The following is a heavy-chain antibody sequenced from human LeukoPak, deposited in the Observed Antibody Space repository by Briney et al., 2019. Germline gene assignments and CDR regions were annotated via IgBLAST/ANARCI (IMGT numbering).Heavy chain of an antibody. J-gene: IGHJ5*02. CDR1: GFTFSSYE. D-gene: IGHD2-15*01. CDR3: AVEGYCSGGSCYTNWFDT. V-gene: IGHV3-48*03. CDR2: ISSSGNSI. Sequence: PGGSLRLSCAASGFTFSSYEMNWVLQAPGKGLEWVSYISSSGNSIYYADSVKGRFTISRDNAKNSLYLQMNSLRAEDTAVYYCAVEGYCSGGSCYTNWFDTWGQGTLVTVSS.